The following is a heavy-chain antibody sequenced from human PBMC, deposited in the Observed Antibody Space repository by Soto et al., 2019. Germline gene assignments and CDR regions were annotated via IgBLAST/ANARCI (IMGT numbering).Heavy chain of an antibody. CDR1: GFTFSNYW. Sequence: EVQLVESGGGLVQHGGSLRLSCAASGFTFSNYWIHWVRQAPGKGLVWLSRINSDGGTTNYADSVKGRFTISRDNAKNTLSLQMNSLGADDTAVYYCARGARGYYYMDVSGKGPTVTVSS. V-gene: IGHV3-74*01. CDR2: INSDGGTT. D-gene: IGHD5-12*01. J-gene: IGHJ6*03. CDR3: ARGARGYYYMDV.